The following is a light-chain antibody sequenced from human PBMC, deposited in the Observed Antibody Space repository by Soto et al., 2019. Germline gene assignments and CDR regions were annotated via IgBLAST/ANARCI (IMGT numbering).Light chain of an antibody. CDR2: NTN. CDR1: SGSVSTTYF. CDR3: ALYMGNGISV. Sequence: QTVVTQEPSFSVSPGGTVTLTCGLSSGSVSTTYFPSWYQQTPGQAPRTLMYNTNTRSSGVPHRFAGSILGNKAALTITGAQADDESDYYCALYMGNGISVFGGGTKVTVL. V-gene: IGLV8-61*01. J-gene: IGLJ2*01.